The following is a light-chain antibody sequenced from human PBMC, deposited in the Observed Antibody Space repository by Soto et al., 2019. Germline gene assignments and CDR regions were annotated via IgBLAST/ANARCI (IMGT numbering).Light chain of an antibody. CDR3: TSYVGSDIWV. Sequence: QSVLTQPPSASGSPGQSVTISCTGTSSDVGAYKYVSWYQQYPGKAPKLMIYEVSKRPSGVPDRFSGSKSGNTASLTVSGLQAEDEAHYYCTSYVGSDIWVFGGGTKVTVL. CDR2: EVS. V-gene: IGLV2-8*01. CDR1: SSDVGAYKY. J-gene: IGLJ3*02.